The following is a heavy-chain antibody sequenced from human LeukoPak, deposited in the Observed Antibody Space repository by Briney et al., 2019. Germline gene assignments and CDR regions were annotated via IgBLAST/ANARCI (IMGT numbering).Heavy chain of an antibody. J-gene: IGHJ4*02. Sequence: ASVKVSCKASGYTFTGYYMHWVRQAPGQGLEWMGWINPNSGGTNYAQKFQGRVTMTRDTSISTAYMELSRLRSDDTAVYYCARVPDDSEAPFDYWGQGTLVTVSS. CDR2: INPNSGGT. CDR1: GYTFTGYY. D-gene: IGHD3-22*01. V-gene: IGHV1-2*02. CDR3: ARVPDDSEAPFDY.